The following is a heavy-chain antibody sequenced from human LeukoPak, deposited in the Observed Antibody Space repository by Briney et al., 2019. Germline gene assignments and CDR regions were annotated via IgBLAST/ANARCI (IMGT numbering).Heavy chain of an antibody. Sequence: SETLSLTCTVSGGSISSGDYYWSWIRQPPGKGLEWIGYIYYSGSIYYNPSLKSRVTISVDTSKNQFSLKLSSVTAADTAVYYCARXVSGYSSSWYYYYYXMDXWGKGXTVTV. CDR3: ARXVSGYSSSWYYYYYXMDX. J-gene: IGHJ6*03. CDR2: IYYSGSI. CDR1: GGSISSGDYY. V-gene: IGHV4-30-4*08. D-gene: IGHD6-6*01.